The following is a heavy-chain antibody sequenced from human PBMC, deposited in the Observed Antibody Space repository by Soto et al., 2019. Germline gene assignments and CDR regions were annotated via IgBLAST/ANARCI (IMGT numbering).Heavy chain of an antibody. CDR1: GFAFSRYG. V-gene: IGHV3-33*06. Sequence: GGSLRLSCAASGFAFSRYGMHWVRQAPDKGLEWVAVIWYDGTDNYYADSVKGRFTISRDNSRNTLYLQVDSLRVADTAVYYFAKDRSSSLDAMDVWGQGTTVTVSS. D-gene: IGHD6-13*01. CDR3: AKDRSSSLDAMDV. CDR2: IWYDGTDN. J-gene: IGHJ6*02.